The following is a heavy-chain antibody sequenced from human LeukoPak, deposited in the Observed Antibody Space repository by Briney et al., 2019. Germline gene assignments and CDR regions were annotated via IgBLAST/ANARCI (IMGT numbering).Heavy chain of an antibody. CDR2: INHSGST. D-gene: IGHD3-3*01. Sequence: SETLSLTCTVYGGSFSGYYWSWIRQPPGKGLEWIGEINHSGSTNYNPSLKSRVTISVDTSKNQFSLKLSSVTAADTAVYYCARNDFWSGYTFDYWGQGTLVTVSS. CDR1: GGSFSGYY. J-gene: IGHJ4*02. CDR3: ARNDFWSGYTFDY. V-gene: IGHV4-34*01.